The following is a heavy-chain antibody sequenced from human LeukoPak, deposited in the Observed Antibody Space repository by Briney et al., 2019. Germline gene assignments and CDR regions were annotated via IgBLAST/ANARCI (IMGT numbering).Heavy chain of an antibody. J-gene: IGHJ4*02. CDR3: VRERGIVVVYDY. V-gene: IGHV3-21*01. CDR1: GFTFSSYS. CDR2: ISSSSSYI. D-gene: IGHD3-22*01. Sequence: GGSLRLSCAASGFTFSSYSVNWVRQAPGKGLEWVSSISSSSSYIYYADSVKGRFTISRDNAKNSLYLQMNSLRAEDTAVYYCVRERGIVVVYDYWGQGTLVTVSS.